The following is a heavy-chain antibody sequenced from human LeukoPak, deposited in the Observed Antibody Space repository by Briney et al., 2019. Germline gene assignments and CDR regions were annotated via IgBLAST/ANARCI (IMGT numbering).Heavy chain of an antibody. CDR1: GYTFTSYG. V-gene: IGHV1-18*01. CDR3: ARDPAAPYYDFWSGYYTTNWFDP. CDR2: ISAYNGNP. J-gene: IGHJ5*02. D-gene: IGHD3-3*01. Sequence: EASVKVSCKASGYTFTSYGISWVRQAPGQGLGWMGWISAYNGNPNYAQKLQGRVTMTTDTSTSTAYMELRSLRSDDTAVYYCARDPAAPYYDFWSGYYTTNWFDPWGQGTLVTVSS.